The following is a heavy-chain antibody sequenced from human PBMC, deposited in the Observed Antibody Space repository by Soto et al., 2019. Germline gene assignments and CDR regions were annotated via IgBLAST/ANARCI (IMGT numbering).Heavy chain of an antibody. J-gene: IGHJ4*02. CDR3: ARHGYNYGGGYFDY. Sequence: EVQLVEAGGGLVQPGGSLRLACAASGVTVSSNYMSWVRQAPGKGLEWVAVIYSGGSTYYADSVKGRFTISRDNSKNTLYLQMNSLRDEDTAVYYCARHGYNYGGGYFDYWGQGTLVTGSS. D-gene: IGHD5-18*01. V-gene: IGHV3-66*04. CDR2: IYSGGST. CDR1: GVTVSSNY.